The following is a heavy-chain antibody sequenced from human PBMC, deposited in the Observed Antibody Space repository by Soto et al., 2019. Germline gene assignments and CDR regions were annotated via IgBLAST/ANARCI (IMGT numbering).Heavy chain of an antibody. CDR1: GFTFSSYA. Sequence: GGSLRLSCAASGFTFSSYAMSWVRQAPGKGLEWVSAISGSGGSTYYADSVKGRFTISRDNSKNTLYLQMNSLRAEDTAVYYCAKGPHVVVVAAAYWYFDLWGRGTLVTVSS. CDR2: ISGSGGST. V-gene: IGHV3-23*01. J-gene: IGHJ2*01. D-gene: IGHD2-15*01. CDR3: AKGPHVVVVAAAYWYFDL.